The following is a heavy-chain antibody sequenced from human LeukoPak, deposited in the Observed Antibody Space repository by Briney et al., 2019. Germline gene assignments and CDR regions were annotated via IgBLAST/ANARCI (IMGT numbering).Heavy chain of an antibody. V-gene: IGHV4-4*07. J-gene: IGHJ3*02. CDR1: GGSISSYY. Sequence: PSETLSLTCTLSGGSISSYYWSWLRQAAGRGLEWIGRIYTSGSTNYNPPLKSRATMSVDTSKNQFSLKLSSVTAADTAVYYCARDGAFDIWGQGTMVTVSS. CDR3: ARDGAFDI. CDR2: IYTSGST.